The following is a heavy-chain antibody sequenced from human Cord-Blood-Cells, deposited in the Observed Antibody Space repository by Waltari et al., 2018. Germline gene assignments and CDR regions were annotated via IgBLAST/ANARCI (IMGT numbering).Heavy chain of an antibody. CDR2: IYYSGST. CDR3: ARDMSSGYYGAFDI. CDR1: GGSISSHY. V-gene: IGHV4-59*11. J-gene: IGHJ3*02. D-gene: IGHD3-22*01. Sequence: QVQLQESGPGLVKPSETLSLTCTVYGGSISSHYWSWIRQPPGKGLEWIGYIYYSGSTNYNPSLKSRVTISVDTSKNQFSLKLSSVTAADTAVYYCARDMSSGYYGAFDIWGQGTMVTVSS.